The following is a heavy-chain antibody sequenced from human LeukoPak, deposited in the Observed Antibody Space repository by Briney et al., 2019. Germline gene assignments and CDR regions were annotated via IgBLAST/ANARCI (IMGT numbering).Heavy chain of an antibody. Sequence: GGSLRLSCEGSGLTFGAFAMTWVRQAPGKGLEWVSSITGSGARIFFADSVRGRSSVSRDNSKNMLFLNMNNLRADDTAVYYCGRDPNGDYVGAFEFWGLGTMVTVSS. D-gene: IGHD4-17*01. CDR2: ITGSGARI. V-gene: IGHV3-23*01. CDR1: GLTFGAFA. J-gene: IGHJ3*01. CDR3: GRDPNGDYVGAFEF.